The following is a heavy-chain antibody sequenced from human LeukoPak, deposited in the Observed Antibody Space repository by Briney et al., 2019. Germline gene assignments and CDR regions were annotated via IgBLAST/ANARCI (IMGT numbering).Heavy chain of an antibody. Sequence: SETLSLTCTVSGDSISSSPYYWGWIRQAPGKRLEWIGSIYHSGYTNYNPSLKSRVTISVDTSKNQFSLKLRSVTAADTAVYNCAREGTVRWFDPWGQGTLVIVSS. CDR2: IYHSGYT. V-gene: IGHV4-39*07. CDR1: GDSISSSPYY. D-gene: IGHD1-14*01. CDR3: AREGTVRWFDP. J-gene: IGHJ5*02.